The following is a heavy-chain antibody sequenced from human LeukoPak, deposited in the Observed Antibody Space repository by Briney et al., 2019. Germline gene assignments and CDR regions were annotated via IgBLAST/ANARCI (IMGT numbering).Heavy chain of an antibody. J-gene: IGHJ4*02. CDR1: GYTFTSYG. D-gene: IGHD3-10*01. V-gene: IGHV1-18*04. CDR3: ARDLSSWGSGSYPY. CDR2: ISAYNGNT. Sequence: ASVKVSCKSSGYTFTSYGISWVRQAPGQGLEWMGGISAYNGNTNYAQKLQGRVTMTTDTSTSTAYMELRSLRSDDTAVYYCARDLSSWGSGSYPYWGQGTLVTVSS.